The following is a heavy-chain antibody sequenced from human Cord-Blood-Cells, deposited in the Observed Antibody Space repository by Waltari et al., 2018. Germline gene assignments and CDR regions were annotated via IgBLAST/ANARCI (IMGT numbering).Heavy chain of an antibody. CDR1: GFTFTSSA. Sequence: QMQLVQSGPELKKPGTSVKVSCKASGFTFTSSAVQWVRQARGQRLEWIGWIVVGSGNTNYAQKFQERVTITRDMSTSTAYMELSSLRSEDTAVYYCAAGAGYSSSWYVEWGQGTLVTVSS. D-gene: IGHD6-13*01. V-gene: IGHV1-58*01. CDR3: AAGAGYSSSWYVE. J-gene: IGHJ4*02. CDR2: IVVGSGNT.